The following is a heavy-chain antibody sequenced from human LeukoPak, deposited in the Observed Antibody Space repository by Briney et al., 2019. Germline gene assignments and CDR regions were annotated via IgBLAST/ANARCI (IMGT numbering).Heavy chain of an antibody. Sequence: QAGGSLRLSCAASEFSVGSNYMTWVRQAPGKGLEWVSLIYSGGSTYYADSVKGRFTISRDNAKNSLYLQMNSLRAEDTAVYYCARDYFYCSGGSCYSSAYDYWGQGTLVTVSS. J-gene: IGHJ4*02. CDR2: IYSGGST. V-gene: IGHV3-66*01. CDR3: ARDYFYCSGGSCYSSAYDY. D-gene: IGHD2-15*01. CDR1: EFSVGSNY.